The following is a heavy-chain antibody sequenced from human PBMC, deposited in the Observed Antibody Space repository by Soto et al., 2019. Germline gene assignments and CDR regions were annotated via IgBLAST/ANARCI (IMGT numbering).Heavy chain of an antibody. D-gene: IGHD4-17*01. J-gene: IGHJ6*02. Sequence: PSETLSLTCAVYGGSFSGYYWSWIRQPPGKGLEWIGEINHSGSTNYNPSLKSRVTISVDTSKNQFSLKLSSVTAADTAVYYCARVWGYGDPYGMDVWGQGTTVTVSS. CDR2: INHSGST. CDR1: GGSFSGYY. V-gene: IGHV4-34*01. CDR3: ARVWGYGDPYGMDV.